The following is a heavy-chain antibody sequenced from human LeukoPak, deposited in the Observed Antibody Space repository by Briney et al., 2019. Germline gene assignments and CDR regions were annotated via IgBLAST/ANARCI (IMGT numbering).Heavy chain of an antibody. V-gene: IGHV3-13*01. D-gene: IGHD1-26*01. J-gene: IGHJ4*02. CDR1: GFTFSNHA. CDR2: IGTASDT. Sequence: GGPLRLSCATSGFTFSNHAMHWVRQATGKGLEWVSAIGTASDTFYPGSVKGRFTISRENAKNSLSLQINSLKAEDTAVYYCVRQQTSHGNFDYWGQGTLVTVSS. CDR3: VRQQTSHGNFDY.